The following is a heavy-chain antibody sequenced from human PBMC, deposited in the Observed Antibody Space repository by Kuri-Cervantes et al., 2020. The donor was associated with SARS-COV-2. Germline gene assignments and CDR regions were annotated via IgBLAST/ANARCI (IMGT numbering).Heavy chain of an antibody. J-gene: IGHJ4*02. Sequence: GGSLRLSCAASGFTFSSYSMNWVRQAPGKGLEWVSSISSSSSYIYYADSVKGRFTISRDNAKNSLYLQMNSLRAEDTAVYYCARDQGWAPGSPDYFDYWGQGTLVTVSS. D-gene: IGHD1-26*01. CDR3: ARDQGWAPGSPDYFDY. CDR2: ISSSSSYI. V-gene: IGHV3-21*01. CDR1: GFTFSSYS.